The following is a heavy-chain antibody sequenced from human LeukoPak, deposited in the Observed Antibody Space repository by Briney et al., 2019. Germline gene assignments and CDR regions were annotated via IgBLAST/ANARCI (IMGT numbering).Heavy chain of an antibody. Sequence: PGGTLRLSCAASGFTFSSYGMSWVRQAPGEGQEWVSAISGSGGSTYYADSVKGRFIISRDNSQTTLCLQMNSLRAEDTAVYYCAKAARPTHDYGDPAGYYYYMDVWGKGTTVTISS. CDR2: ISGSGGST. CDR1: GFTFSSYG. CDR3: AKAARPTHDYGDPAGYYYYMDV. J-gene: IGHJ6*03. D-gene: IGHD4-17*01. V-gene: IGHV3-23*01.